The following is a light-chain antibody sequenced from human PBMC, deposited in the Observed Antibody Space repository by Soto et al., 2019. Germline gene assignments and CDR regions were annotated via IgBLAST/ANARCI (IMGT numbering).Light chain of an antibody. J-gene: IGKJ4*01. CDR2: DAS. CDR1: QSVTIK. V-gene: IGKV3-11*01. CDR3: QHRSSWPLT. Sequence: EVVLTQSPATLSLSPGGIATLSCRASQSVTIKLAWYQQKPGQAPRLLIYDASTRASGVPARFSGSGSGTDFTLTIRTLEPEDFAVYFCQHRSSWPLTFGGGTKVDIK.